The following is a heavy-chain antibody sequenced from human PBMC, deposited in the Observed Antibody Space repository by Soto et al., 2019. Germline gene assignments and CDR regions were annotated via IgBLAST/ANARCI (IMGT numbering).Heavy chain of an antibody. D-gene: IGHD2-2*01. CDR2: IWYDGSNK. Sequence: QVQLVESGGGVVQPGRSLRLSCAASGFTFSSYGMHWVRQAPGKGLEWVAVIWYDGSNKYYADSVKGRFTISRDNSKYTLYLQMNSLRAEDTAVYYCARDDQRYFQHWGQGTLVTVSS. V-gene: IGHV3-33*01. J-gene: IGHJ1*01. CDR3: ARDDQRYFQH. CDR1: GFTFSSYG.